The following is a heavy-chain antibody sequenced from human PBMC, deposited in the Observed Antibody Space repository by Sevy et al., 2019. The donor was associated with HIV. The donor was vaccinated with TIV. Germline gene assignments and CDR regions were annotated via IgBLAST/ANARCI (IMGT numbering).Heavy chain of an antibody. D-gene: IGHD3-10*01. Sequence: ASVKVSCQTSGYTFNTFGINWVRQAPGQGLQWVGWISAYNGNTKYVQKLQGRVSMTTETSTSTVYMELRSLRSDDTAVYYCARDSIPLVQGIIITPYYYGMDVWGQGTTVTVS. CDR2: ISAYNGNT. J-gene: IGHJ6*02. CDR3: ARDSIPLVQGIIITPYYYGMDV. V-gene: IGHV1-18*04. CDR1: GYTFNTFG.